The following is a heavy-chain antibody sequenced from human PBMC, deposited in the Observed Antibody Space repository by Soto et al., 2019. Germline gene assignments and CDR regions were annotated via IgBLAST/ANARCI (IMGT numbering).Heavy chain of an antibody. V-gene: IGHV4-30-4*01. CDR2: IYYSGST. CDR3: AREFVEVYMIRGVIMGWFDP. CDR1: GGSISSGDYY. J-gene: IGHJ5*02. D-gene: IGHD3-10*01. Sequence: QVQLQESGPGLVKHSQTLSLTCTVSGGSISSGDYYWSWIRQPPGKGLEWIGYIYYSGSTYYNPSLKSRLTISVDTSKNQFSLKLSSVTAADTAVYYCAREFVEVYMIRGVIMGWFDPWGQGTLVTVSS.